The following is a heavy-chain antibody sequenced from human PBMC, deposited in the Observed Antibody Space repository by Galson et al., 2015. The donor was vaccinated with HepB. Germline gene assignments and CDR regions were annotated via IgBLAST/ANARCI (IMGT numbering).Heavy chain of an antibody. CDR2: IYPGDSDT. CDR3: ARRYRAQWLSHHFDY. Sequence: QSGAEVKKPGESLKISCKGSGYRFTSYWIGWVRQMPGKGLEWMGIIYPGDSDTRYSPSFQGQVTISADKSISTAYLQWSSLKASDTAMYYCARRYRAQWLSHHFDYWGQGTLVTVSS. CDR1: GYRFTSYW. D-gene: IGHD6-19*01. V-gene: IGHV5-51*03. J-gene: IGHJ4*02.